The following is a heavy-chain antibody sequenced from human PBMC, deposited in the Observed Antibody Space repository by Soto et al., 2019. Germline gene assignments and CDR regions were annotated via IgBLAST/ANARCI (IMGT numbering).Heavy chain of an antibody. D-gene: IGHD3-16*01. CDR2: INDSGST. V-gene: IGHV4-34*01. CDR3: QGGDF. Sequence: WSLFRQSSDKGLEWIGEINDSGSTYYNPSFKSRLTISVDTSKSQISLTLTSVTAADSAVYYCQGGDFWGEGTRVTVS. J-gene: IGHJ4*02.